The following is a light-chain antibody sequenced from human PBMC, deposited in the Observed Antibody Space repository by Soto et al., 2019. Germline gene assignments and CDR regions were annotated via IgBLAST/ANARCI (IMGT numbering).Light chain of an antibody. J-gene: IGKJ4*01. Sequence: EMGWTQSPGTRPLSPGERATLPSRPSQRVSYTYLAWYQQKPGQAPRLLIHGVFSRASGIPDRFSGSGSGTDFTLTISRLEPEDFAVYYCQQYGSSPLTFGGGTKVEIK. CDR1: QRVSYTY. CDR3: QQYGSSPLT. CDR2: GVF. V-gene: IGKV3-20*01.